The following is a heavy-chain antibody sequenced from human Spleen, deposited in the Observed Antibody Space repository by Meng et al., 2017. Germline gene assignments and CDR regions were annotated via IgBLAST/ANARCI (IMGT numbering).Heavy chain of an antibody. Sequence: QLQLVQSGAEAKNPGASVKVSCKASGSTFTSHWMHWVRQAPGQGLEWMAWLGAHDGDTSHAPKFQGRVTVSADRPTATAYMELRSLRSDDTAVYYCARGTPGRSYSDYWGQGTLVTVSS. CDR1: GSTFTSHW. V-gene: IGHV1-18*04. CDR3: ARGTPGRSYSDY. D-gene: IGHD3-10*01. CDR2: LGAHDGDT. J-gene: IGHJ4*02.